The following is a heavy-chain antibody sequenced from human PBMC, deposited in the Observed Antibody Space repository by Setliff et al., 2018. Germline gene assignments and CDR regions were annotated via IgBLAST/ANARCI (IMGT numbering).Heavy chain of an antibody. V-gene: IGHV3-30-3*01. CDR1: GFTFTSYD. Sequence: GGSLRLSCAASGFTFTSYDIHWVRQAPGKGLEWVAVISYDGTYKNFVDSVKARFTISRDNSKDTLYLQMNSLRSEDTAVYYCARPGLPLRYYYGMDVWGQGTTVTVSS. J-gene: IGHJ6*02. CDR2: ISYDGTYK. CDR3: ARPGLPLRYYYGMDV.